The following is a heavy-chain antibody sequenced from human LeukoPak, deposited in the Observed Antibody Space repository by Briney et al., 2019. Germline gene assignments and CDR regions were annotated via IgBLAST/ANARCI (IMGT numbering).Heavy chain of an antibody. CDR3: ARGAYYYDSSGYYSPLDY. V-gene: IGHV1-69*05. CDR1: GGTFSSYA. CDR2: IIPIFGTA. Sequence: SVKVSCKASGGTFSSYAISWVRQAPGQGLEWMGGIIPIFGTANYAQKFQGRVTITTDESTSTAYMELSSLRSEDTAVYYCARGAYYYDSSGYYSPLDYWGQGTPVTVYS. D-gene: IGHD3-22*01. J-gene: IGHJ4*02.